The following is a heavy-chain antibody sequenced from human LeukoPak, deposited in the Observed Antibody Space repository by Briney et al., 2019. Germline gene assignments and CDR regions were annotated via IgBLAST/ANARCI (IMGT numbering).Heavy chain of an antibody. D-gene: IGHD6-19*01. CDR2: IHYSGST. CDR3: ARATGSSGLVWFDP. J-gene: IGHJ5*02. V-gene: IGHV4-31*03. CDR1: GGSISSGGYY. Sequence: SETLSLTRTVSGGSISSGGYYWSWIRQHPGKGLEWIGYIHYSGSTYYNPSLKSRVTISVDTSKNQFSLKLSSVTAADTAVYYCARATGSSGLVWFDPWGQGTLVTVSS.